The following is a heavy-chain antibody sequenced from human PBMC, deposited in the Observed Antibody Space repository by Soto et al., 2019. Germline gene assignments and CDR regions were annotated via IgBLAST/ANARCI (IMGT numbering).Heavy chain of an antibody. V-gene: IGHV4-4*07. Sequence: SETLSLTCTVSGGSISSYYWSWIRQPAGKGLEWIGRIYTSGSTNYNRSLKIRVTMSVDTSKNQFALKRSSVTAADTAVYYCARTDYYDSSGIYYYGMDVWGQGTTVTVSS. J-gene: IGHJ6*02. CDR2: IYTSGST. D-gene: IGHD3-22*01. CDR1: GGSISSYY. CDR3: ARTDYYDSSGIYYYGMDV.